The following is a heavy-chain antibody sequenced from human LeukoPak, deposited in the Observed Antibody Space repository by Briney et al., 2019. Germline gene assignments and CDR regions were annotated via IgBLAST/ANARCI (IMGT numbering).Heavy chain of an antibody. J-gene: IGHJ4*02. D-gene: IGHD2-15*01. V-gene: IGHV3-23*01. Sequence: PGGSLRLSCAASGFTFSSYAMSWVRQAPGKGLEWVSAISGSGGSTYYADSVKGRFTISRDNSKNTLYLQMNSLRAEDTAVYYCAKVFVVVVAAHSGYFDYWGQGTLVTVSS. CDR2: ISGSGGST. CDR3: AKVFVVVVAAHSGYFDY. CDR1: GFTFSSYA.